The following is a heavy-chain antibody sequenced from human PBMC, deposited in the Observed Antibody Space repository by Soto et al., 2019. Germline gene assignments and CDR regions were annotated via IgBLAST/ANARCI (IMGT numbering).Heavy chain of an antibody. J-gene: IGHJ3*01. V-gene: IGHV3-23*01. D-gene: IGHD3-10*01. CDR1: GFTFSSYA. CDR2: ISGSGGST. CDR3: EKEGSVRGVPFDAFDL. Sequence: PGGSLRLSCAASGFTFSSYAMSWVRQAPGKGLEWVSAISGSGGSTYYADSVKGRFTISRDNSKNTLYLQMNSLRAEETAVYYCEKEGSVRGVPFDAFDLWGQGTMVTVSS.